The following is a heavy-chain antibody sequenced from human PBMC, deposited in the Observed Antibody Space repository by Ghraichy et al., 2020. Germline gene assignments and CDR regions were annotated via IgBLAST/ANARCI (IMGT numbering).Heavy chain of an antibody. CDR2: IYYSGNT. CDR1: GGSIRNRDYY. J-gene: IGHJ3*02. CDR3: ARRITMVRGAVAAFDI. V-gene: IGHV4-39*01. Sequence: SETLSLTCSVSGGSIRNRDYYWGWIRQPPGKGLEWIGSIYYSGNTYYSPSLKSRLTLSIDTSKNQFSLKLTSVTGADTALYFCARRITMVRGAVAAFDIWGQGTRVTVYS. D-gene: IGHD3-10*01.